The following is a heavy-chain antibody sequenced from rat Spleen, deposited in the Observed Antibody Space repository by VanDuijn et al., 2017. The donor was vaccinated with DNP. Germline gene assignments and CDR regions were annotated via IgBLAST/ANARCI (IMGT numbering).Heavy chain of an antibody. CDR3: ARLRLEWEVRAMDA. D-gene: IGHD1-1*01. J-gene: IGHJ4*01. Sequence: EVQLQESGPGLVKPSQSLSLTCSVTGYSITSNYWGWIRKFPGSEMEWFGHISYGGSTRSKPSLKSRISITRDTSKNQFFLQLNSLTTEDTATYYCARLRLEWEVRAMDAWGQGTSVSVSS. CDR2: ISYGGST. CDR1: GYSITSNY. V-gene: IGHV3-1*01.